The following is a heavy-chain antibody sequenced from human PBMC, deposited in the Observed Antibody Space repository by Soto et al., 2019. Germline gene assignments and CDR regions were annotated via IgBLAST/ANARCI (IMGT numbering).Heavy chain of an antibody. V-gene: IGHV4-59*01. J-gene: IGHJ4*02. CDR2: XYXXXTT. CDR1: GASLSSYY. Sequence: PXXTLSLTCVVSGASLSSYYWSWIRQPPGXXXXXXXXXYXXXTTXXNPXXXXXXXTXXAKXXXQSSMKMTSVTAEETAVYYCARTWGSKNDYWGRGTLVTVSS. D-gene: IGHD3-16*01. CDR3: ARTWGSKNDY.